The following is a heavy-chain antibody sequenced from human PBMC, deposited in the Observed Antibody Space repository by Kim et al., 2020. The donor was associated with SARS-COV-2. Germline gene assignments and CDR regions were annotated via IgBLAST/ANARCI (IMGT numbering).Heavy chain of an antibody. Sequence: SRKGRFTISRDNSKNTLYLQMNSLRAEDTAVYYCVARYCSGGSCYSRFYWGQGTLVTVSS. CDR3: VARYCSGGSCYSRFY. J-gene: IGHJ4*02. V-gene: IGHV3-30*07. D-gene: IGHD2-15*01.